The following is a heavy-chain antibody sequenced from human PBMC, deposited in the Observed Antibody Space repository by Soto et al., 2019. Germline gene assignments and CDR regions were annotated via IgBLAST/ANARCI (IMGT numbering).Heavy chain of an antibody. CDR1: SYALTELS. Sequence: GASVKVSCKVSSYALTELSMHWVRQAPGKGLEWMGGFDPDEGEKVSAQKFQGRVTMTEDTSTDTAYMELGSLRSDDTAIYYCATFYRFGYSGTSLDNWGQGTLVTVSS. V-gene: IGHV1-24*01. CDR2: FDPDEGEK. J-gene: IGHJ4*02. D-gene: IGHD5-12*01. CDR3: ATFYRFGYSGTSLDN.